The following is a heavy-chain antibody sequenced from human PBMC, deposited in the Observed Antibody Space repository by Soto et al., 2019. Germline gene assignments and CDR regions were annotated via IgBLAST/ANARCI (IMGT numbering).Heavy chain of an antibody. J-gene: IGHJ6*03. V-gene: IGHV3-64*01. CDR1: GFTFSSYA. D-gene: IGHD2-15*01. CDR3: ARARRCSGGSCPLLYYYYYYMDV. Sequence: PGGSLRLSCSASGFTFSSYAMHWVRQAPGKGLEYVSAISSNGGSTYYANSVKGRFTISRDNSKNTLYLQMGSLRAEDMAVYYCARARRCSGGSCPLLYYYYYYMDVWGKGTTVTVSS. CDR2: ISSNGGST.